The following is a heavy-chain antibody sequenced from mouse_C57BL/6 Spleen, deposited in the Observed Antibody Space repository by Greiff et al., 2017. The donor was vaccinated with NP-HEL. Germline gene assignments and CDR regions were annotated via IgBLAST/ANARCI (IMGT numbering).Heavy chain of an antibody. V-gene: IGHV1-9*01. Sequence: LVEPGASVKLSCKATGYTFTGYWIEWVKQRPGHGLEWIGEILPGSGSTNYNEKFKGKATFTADTSSNTAYMQLSSLTTEDSAIYYCARGGLYYGSSYYAMDYWGQGTSVTVSS. D-gene: IGHD1-1*01. CDR1: GYTFTGYW. CDR2: ILPGSGST. J-gene: IGHJ4*01. CDR3: ARGGLYYGSSYYAMDY.